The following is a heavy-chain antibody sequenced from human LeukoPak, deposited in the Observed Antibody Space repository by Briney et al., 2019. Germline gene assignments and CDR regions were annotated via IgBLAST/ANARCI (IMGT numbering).Heavy chain of an antibody. D-gene: IGHD6-19*01. CDR3: ARDSIAVAGPGRFDP. CDR1: GYTFTSYG. CDR2: NSAYNGNT. V-gene: IGHV1-18*01. Sequence: EASVKVSCKASGYTFTSYGISWVRQAPGQGLEWMGWNSAYNGNTNYAQKLQGRVTMTTDTSTSTAYMELRSLRSDDTAVYYCARDSIAVAGPGRFDPWGQGTLVTVSS. J-gene: IGHJ5*02.